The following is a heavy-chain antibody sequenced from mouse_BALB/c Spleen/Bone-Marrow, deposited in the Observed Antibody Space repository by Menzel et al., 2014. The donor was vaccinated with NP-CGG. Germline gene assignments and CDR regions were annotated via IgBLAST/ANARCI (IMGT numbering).Heavy chain of an antibody. CDR2: SDPANGNT. CDR3: ARYYYAMDY. CDR1: GFNIKDTY. J-gene: IGHJ4*01. Sequence: VQLKELGAEPVKPGASVKLSCTASGFNIKDTYMQWVKQRAEQGLEWIGKSDPANGNTKYDSKFQGKATITADTSSNTACLQLSSLTSEDTAVYYCARYYYAMDYWGQGTSVTVSS. V-gene: IGHV14-3*02.